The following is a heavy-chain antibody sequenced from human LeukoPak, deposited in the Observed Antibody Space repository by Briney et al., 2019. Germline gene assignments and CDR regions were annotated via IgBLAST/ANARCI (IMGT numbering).Heavy chain of an antibody. J-gene: IGHJ4*02. CDR3: ASGPSNYYDSSGYVN. CDR2: INPSGGST. Sequence: ASVKVSCKASRYTFTSYYMHWVRQAPGQGLEWMGIINPSGGSTSYAQKFQGRVTMTRDTSTSTVYMELSSLRSEDTAVYYCASGPSNYYDSSGYVNWGQGTLVTVSS. V-gene: IGHV1-46*01. D-gene: IGHD3-22*01. CDR1: RYTFTSYY.